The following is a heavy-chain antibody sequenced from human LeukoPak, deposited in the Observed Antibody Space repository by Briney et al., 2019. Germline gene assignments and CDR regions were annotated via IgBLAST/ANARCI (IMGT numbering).Heavy chain of an antibody. CDR2: IKQDGSEK. D-gene: IGHD1-26*01. V-gene: IGHV3-7*04. J-gene: IGHJ6*03. CDR3: ARGGVYSGNYYVRGGYYYYMDV. CDR1: GFTLSSYW. Sequence: TGGSLRLSCAASGFTLSSYWTSWVRQAPGKGLEWVANIKQDGSEKYYVDSVKGRFTISRDNAKNSLYLQMNSLRAEDTAVYYWARGGVYSGNYYVRGGYYYYMDVWGKGTTVTVSS.